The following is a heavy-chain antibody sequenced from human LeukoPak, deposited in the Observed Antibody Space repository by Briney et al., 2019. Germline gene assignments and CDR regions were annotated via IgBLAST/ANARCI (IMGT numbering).Heavy chain of an antibody. CDR1: GGSISSSSW. Sequence: TSETLSLTCAVSGGSISSSSWWSWVRQPPGKGLEWIGEIYHSGTTNYNPSLKSRVTISVDKSKNRFSLELSSVTAADTAVYYCARLFYYDSSSYYRHFDYWGQGTLVTVSS. J-gene: IGHJ4*02. V-gene: IGHV4-4*02. CDR2: IYHSGTT. D-gene: IGHD3-22*01. CDR3: ARLFYYDSSSYYRHFDY.